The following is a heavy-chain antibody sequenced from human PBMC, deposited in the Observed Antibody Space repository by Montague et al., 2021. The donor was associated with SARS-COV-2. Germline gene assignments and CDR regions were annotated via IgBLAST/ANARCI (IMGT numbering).Heavy chain of an antibody. CDR3: ARFPTSYYYDSKAAPATPDAFDI. Sequence: TLSLTCTVSGGSISSSSYYWGWIRQPPGKGLEWIGSIYYSGSTYYNPSLKSRVTISVDTSKNQFSLKLSSVTAADTAVYYCARFPTSYYYDSKAAPATPDAFDIWGQGTMVIVSS. V-gene: IGHV4-39*01. CDR2: IYYSGST. D-gene: IGHD3-22*01. CDR1: GGSISSSSYY. J-gene: IGHJ3*02.